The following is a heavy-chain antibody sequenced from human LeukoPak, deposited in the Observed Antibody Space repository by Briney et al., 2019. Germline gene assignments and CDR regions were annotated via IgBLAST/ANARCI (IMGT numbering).Heavy chain of an antibody. CDR1: GFTFDDYA. Sequence: GSLRLSCTASGFTFDDYAMHWVRQAPGKGLEWVSLISGDGAGAYYADSVKGRFTISRDNAKNSLYLQMNSLRAEDTAVYYCARGYSADYWGQGTLVTVSS. D-gene: IGHD6-13*01. CDR2: ISGDGAGA. J-gene: IGHJ4*02. CDR3: ARGYSADY. V-gene: IGHV3-43*02.